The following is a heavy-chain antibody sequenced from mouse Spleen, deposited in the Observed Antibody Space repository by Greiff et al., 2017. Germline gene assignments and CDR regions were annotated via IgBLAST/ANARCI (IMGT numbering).Heavy chain of an antibody. Sequence: VQLQQSVAELVRPGASVKLSCTASGFNIKNTYIHWVKQRPEQGLEWIGRIDPTNGNTKYAPKFQGKATITADTSSNTAYLQLSSLTSEDTAIYYCARWNAYWGQGTLVTVSA. J-gene: IGHJ3*01. CDR2: IDPTNGNT. CDR1: GFNIKNTY. CDR3: ARWNAY. V-gene: IGHV14-3*01.